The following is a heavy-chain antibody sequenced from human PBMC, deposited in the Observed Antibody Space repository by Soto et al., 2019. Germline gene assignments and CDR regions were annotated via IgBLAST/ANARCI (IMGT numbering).Heavy chain of an antibody. V-gene: IGHV4-31*03. Sequence: SETLSLTCTVSGGSISSGGYYWSWIRQHPGKGLEWIGYIYYSGSTYYNPSLKSRVTISVDTSKNQFSLKLSSVTAADTAVYYCARAGPPRYYYYYGMDVWGQGTTVTVSS. CDR2: IYYSGST. CDR3: ARAGPPRYYYYYGMDV. CDR1: GGSISSGGYY. J-gene: IGHJ6*02.